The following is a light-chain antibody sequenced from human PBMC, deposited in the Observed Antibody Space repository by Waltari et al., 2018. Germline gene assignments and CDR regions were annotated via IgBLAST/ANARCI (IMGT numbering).Light chain of an antibody. CDR2: ANN. J-gene: IGLJ3*02. CDR3: ATWDATLDTWM. V-gene: IGLV1-44*01. Sequence: QSVVTQSPSASGAPGQRVTLSCSGSSSHIATDIVNWYQQFPGTAPKLLIYANNQRPSGVPGRFSGSRSGTSASLVISGLQSEDEADYYCATWDATLDTWMFGGGTKVTVL. CDR1: SSHIATDI.